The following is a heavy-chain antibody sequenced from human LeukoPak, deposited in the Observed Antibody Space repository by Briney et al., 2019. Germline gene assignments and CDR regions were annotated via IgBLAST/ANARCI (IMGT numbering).Heavy chain of an antibody. CDR3: ARVAKYGSGSYYMDRYYYGMGV. CDR1: GFTVSSNY. J-gene: IGHJ6*02. V-gene: IGHV3-53*01. CDR2: IYSGGST. Sequence: GGSLRLSCAASGFTVSSNYMSWVRQAPGKGLEWVSVIYSGGSTYYADSVKGRFTISRDSSKNTLYLQMNSLRAEDTAVYYCARVAKYGSGSYYMDRYYYGMGVWGQGTTVTVSS. D-gene: IGHD3-10*01.